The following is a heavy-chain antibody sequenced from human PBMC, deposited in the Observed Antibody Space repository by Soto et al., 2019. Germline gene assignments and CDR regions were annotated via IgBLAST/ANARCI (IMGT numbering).Heavy chain of an antibody. CDR2: IYYSGST. CDR1: GGSISSYY. D-gene: IGHD1-7*01. Sequence: SETLSLTCTVSGGSISSYYWSWIRQPPGKGLEWIGYIYYSGSTNYNPSLKSRVTISVDTSKNQFSQKMSSVTAADTAVYYCARRRTGTTSYYYYYMDVWGKGTTVTVSS. CDR3: ARRRTGTTSYYYYYMDV. J-gene: IGHJ6*03. V-gene: IGHV4-59*08.